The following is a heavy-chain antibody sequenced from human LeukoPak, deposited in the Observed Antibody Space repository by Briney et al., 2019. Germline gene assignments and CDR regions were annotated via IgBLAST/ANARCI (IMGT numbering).Heavy chain of an antibody. CDR1: GSSVSTDNY. J-gene: IGHJ6*04. Sequence: SETLSLTCSVSGSSVSTDNYWGWIRQPPGKGLEWIGGSFHTGTTFYNPSLKSRVTISVDTSRNQVSLKMSFVTAADTAVYYCVRDHHYWTTMDVWGKGTTVTVSS. V-gene: IGHV4-38-2*02. D-gene: IGHD3-3*02. CDR2: SFHTGTT. CDR3: VRDHHYWTTMDV.